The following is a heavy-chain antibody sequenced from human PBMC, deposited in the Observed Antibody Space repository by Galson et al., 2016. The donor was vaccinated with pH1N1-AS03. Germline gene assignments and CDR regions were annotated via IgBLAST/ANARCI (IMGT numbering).Heavy chain of an antibody. CDR3: ATYMAGEGGRGY. D-gene: IGHD3-10*01. J-gene: IGHJ4*02. V-gene: IGHV4-39*02. CDR1: GASISSRSYH. Sequence: ETLSLTCSVSGASISSRSYHWVWIRQPPGKGLEWIGIVDYNVGTYYNPSLKSRVTIPADTSNNRFSLKLTSVTAADTAIYYWATYMAGEGGRGYWGPGTLVTVSS. CDR2: VDYNVGT.